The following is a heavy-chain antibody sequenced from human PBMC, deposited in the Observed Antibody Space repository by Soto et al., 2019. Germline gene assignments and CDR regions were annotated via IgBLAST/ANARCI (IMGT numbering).Heavy chain of an antibody. D-gene: IGHD2-21*01. J-gene: IGHJ4*02. CDR3: ARGLGWRSGPFDC. CDR1: GFSLSTYS. V-gene: IGHV3-48*02. Sequence: EVKLVESGGGLVQPGGSLRLSCAASGFSLSTYSMNWVRQAPGKGLEWLSYVSSSTKTIFYADSVKGRFTISRDSANNSLYLQMNSLRDEDTAVYFCARGLGWRSGPFDCWGQGTLVAVSP. CDR2: VSSSTKTI.